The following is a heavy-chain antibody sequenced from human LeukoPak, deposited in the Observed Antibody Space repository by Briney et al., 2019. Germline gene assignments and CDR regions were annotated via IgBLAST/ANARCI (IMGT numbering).Heavy chain of an antibody. J-gene: IGHJ4*02. V-gene: IGHV1-2*02. Sequence: GASVKVSCKASGYTFTGYYMHWVRQAPGQGLEWMGWINPNSGGTNYAQKFQGRVTMTRDTSISTAYMELSRLRSDDTAVYYCARYADCSSTSCPFDYWGQGTLVTVSS. CDR2: INPNSGGT. D-gene: IGHD2-2*01. CDR1: GYTFTGYY. CDR3: ARYADCSSTSCPFDY.